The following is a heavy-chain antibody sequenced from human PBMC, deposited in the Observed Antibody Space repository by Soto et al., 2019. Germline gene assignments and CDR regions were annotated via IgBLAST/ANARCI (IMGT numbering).Heavy chain of an antibody. J-gene: IGHJ5*02. V-gene: IGHV4-4*07. D-gene: IGHD6-13*01. CDR2: IHSSGST. CDR1: GASMNSYH. Sequence: SETLSLTCTVSGASMNSYHWSWIRQPAGKGLEWIGHIHSSGSTNYNPSLKSRVTMSVDTSKNQFSLRLMSLTAADTVVYYCARDQGVAAAGITWFDPWGQGSLVTVSS. CDR3: ARDQGVAAAGITWFDP.